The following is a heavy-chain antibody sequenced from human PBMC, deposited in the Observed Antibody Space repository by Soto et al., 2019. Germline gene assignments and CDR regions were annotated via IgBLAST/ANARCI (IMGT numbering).Heavy chain of an antibody. J-gene: IGHJ4*02. Sequence: EVQLVESGGGLVQPGRSLRLSCAASGFSFGDYAMHLVRQAPWKGLERVAGISWNRGSTGYADSVKGRFTISRDNAKNSLYRQMNSLRAEDTAFYYCVKDKGLGVIPGFYYFGYWGQGTLVTVSS. D-gene: IGHD3-16*02. CDR2: ISWNRGST. CDR3: VKDKGLGVIPGFYYFGY. V-gene: IGHV3-9*01. CDR1: GFSFGDYA.